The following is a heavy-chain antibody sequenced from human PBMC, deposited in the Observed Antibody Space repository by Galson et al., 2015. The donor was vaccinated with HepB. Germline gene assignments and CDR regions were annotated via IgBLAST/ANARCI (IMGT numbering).Heavy chain of an antibody. CDR2: ISAYNGNT. D-gene: IGHD3-3*01. CDR3: ARDWYYNSWSGYYTPMDYFDY. Sequence: SVKVSCKASGYTFTSYGITWVRQAPGQGLEWMGWISAYNGNTNYAQKLQGRVTMTTDTSTSTAYMELRSLRSDDTAVYYCARDWYYNSWSGYYTPMDYFDYWGQGTLVTVSS. J-gene: IGHJ4*02. V-gene: IGHV1-18*04. CDR1: GYTFTSYG.